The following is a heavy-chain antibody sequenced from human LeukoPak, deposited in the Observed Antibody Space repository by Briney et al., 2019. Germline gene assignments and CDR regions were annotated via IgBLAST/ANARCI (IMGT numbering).Heavy chain of an antibody. CDR2: IKSKTDGGTT. J-gene: IGHJ4*02. D-gene: IGHD3-10*01. CDR1: GFTFSNAW. V-gene: IGHV3-15*01. Sequence: PEGSLRLSCAASGFTFSNAWMSWVRQAPGKGLEWVGRIKSKTDGGTTDYAAPVKGRFTISRDDSKNTLYLQMNSLKTEDTAVYYCTTDYYGSGSYYNVFDYWGQGTLVTVSS. CDR3: TTDYYGSGSYYNVFDY.